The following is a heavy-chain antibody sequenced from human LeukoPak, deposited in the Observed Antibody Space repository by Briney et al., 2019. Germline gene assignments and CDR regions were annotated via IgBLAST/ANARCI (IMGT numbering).Heavy chain of an antibody. CDR2: IYYGGNT. CDR3: ARQTSSGWSSHWFDP. Sequence: SQTLSPTCAVSGGSISSGVYSWSWVRQPPGKGLEWIGYIYYGGNTYYNPSLKSRLTISLDTSNNQFSLKLSSVTAADTAVYYCARQTSSGWSSHWFDPWGQGTLVTVSS. D-gene: IGHD6-19*01. V-gene: IGHV4-30-4*07. J-gene: IGHJ5*02. CDR1: GGSISSGVYS.